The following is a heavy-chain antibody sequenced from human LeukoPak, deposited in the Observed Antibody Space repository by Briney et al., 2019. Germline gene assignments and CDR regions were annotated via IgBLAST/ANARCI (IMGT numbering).Heavy chain of an antibody. Sequence: GGSLRLSCAASGFTVSSNYMSWVRQAPGKGLEWVSVIYSGGSTYCADSVKGRFTISRDNSKNTLYLQMNSLRAEDTAVYYCAREDHDSSGYPNWGQGTLVTVSS. CDR3: AREDHDSSGYPN. J-gene: IGHJ4*02. D-gene: IGHD3-22*01. CDR1: GFTVSSNY. CDR2: IYSGGST. V-gene: IGHV3-53*01.